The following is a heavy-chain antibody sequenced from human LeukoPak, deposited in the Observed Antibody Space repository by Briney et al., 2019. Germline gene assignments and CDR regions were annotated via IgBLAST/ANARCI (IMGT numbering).Heavy chain of an antibody. D-gene: IGHD3-22*01. V-gene: IGHV1-46*01. Sequence: ASVKVSCKASGYTFTSHFMHWVRQAPGQGLEWMGIINPRSGSTSYTQKLQGRVTMTRDTSTSTVYMELSSLRSEDTAVYYCARVKSYYYDTSDKDAFDIWGQGTMVTVSS. CDR1: GYTFTSHF. J-gene: IGHJ3*02. CDR2: INPRSGST. CDR3: ARVKSYYYDTSDKDAFDI.